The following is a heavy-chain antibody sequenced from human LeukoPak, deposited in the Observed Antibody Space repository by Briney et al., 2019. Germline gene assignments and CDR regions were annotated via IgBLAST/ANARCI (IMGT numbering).Heavy chain of an antibody. Sequence: SQTLSLTCTVSGGSISSGSYYWSWIRQPAGKGLEWIGRIYTSGSTNYNPSLKSRVTISVDTSKNQFSLKLSSVTAADTAVYYCARWTTATRGWFDPWGQGTLVTVSS. CDR1: GGSISSGSYY. J-gene: IGHJ5*02. D-gene: IGHD1-1*01. V-gene: IGHV4-61*02. CDR2: IYTSGST. CDR3: ARWTTATRGWFDP.